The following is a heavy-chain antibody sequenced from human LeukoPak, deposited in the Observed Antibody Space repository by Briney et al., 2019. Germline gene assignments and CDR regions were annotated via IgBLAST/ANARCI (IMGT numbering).Heavy chain of an antibody. V-gene: IGHV1-2*02. CDR3: ARGKSGYSP. CDR2: INPYTGAA. CDR1: GYTFTENY. Sequence: GASVTVSFKASGYTFTENYIHWVRQAPGPGLEWMGLINPYTGAANYTQNFQGRVTMTRDTSVSTAYMHLSGLRSDDTAVYYCARGKSGYSPWGQGTPVTVSS. J-gene: IGHJ4*02. D-gene: IGHD3-22*01.